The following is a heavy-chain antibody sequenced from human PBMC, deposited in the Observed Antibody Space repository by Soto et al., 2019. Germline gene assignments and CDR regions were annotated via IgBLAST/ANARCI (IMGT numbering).Heavy chain of an antibody. CDR2: INHSGST. Sequence: SETLSLTCAVYGGSFSGYYWSWIRQPPGKGLEWIGEINHSGSTNYNPSLKSRVTISVDTSKNQSSLKLSSVTAADTAVYYCARGPYSSSWYDWFDPWGQGTLVTVSS. CDR1: GGSFSGYY. V-gene: IGHV4-34*01. D-gene: IGHD6-13*01. CDR3: ARGPYSSSWYDWFDP. J-gene: IGHJ5*02.